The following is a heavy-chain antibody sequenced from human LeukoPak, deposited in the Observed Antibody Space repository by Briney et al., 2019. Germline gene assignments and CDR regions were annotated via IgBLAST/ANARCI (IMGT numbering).Heavy chain of an antibody. V-gene: IGHV3-74*01. Sequence: TGGSLRLSCAASGFTFSSYLMYWVRQAPGKGLVWVSRINSDGKTTNYADSVKGRFTISRDNAKNTLYLQMNSLRAEDTAVYYCARDITLTRGGRSDYWGQGTLVTVSA. CDR1: GFTFSSYL. CDR2: INSDGKTT. CDR3: ARDITLTRGGRSDY. J-gene: IGHJ4*02. D-gene: IGHD3-10*01.